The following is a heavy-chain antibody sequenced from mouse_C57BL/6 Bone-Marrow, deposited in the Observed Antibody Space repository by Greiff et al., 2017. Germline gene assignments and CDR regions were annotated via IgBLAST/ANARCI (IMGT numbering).Heavy chain of an antibody. Sequence: VQGVESGAELVKPGASVKISCKASGYAFRSYWMNWVKQRPGKGLAWIGQIYPGAGDTNYNGKFKGTATLTPDTSSSTAYMQLRSLTAEDSAVYFGAREGRGSDHYYAMDYWGQGTSVTVSS. D-gene: IGHD2-13*01. CDR2: IYPGAGDT. J-gene: IGHJ4*01. CDR3: AREGRGSDHYYAMDY. V-gene: IGHV1-80*01. CDR1: GYAFRSYW.